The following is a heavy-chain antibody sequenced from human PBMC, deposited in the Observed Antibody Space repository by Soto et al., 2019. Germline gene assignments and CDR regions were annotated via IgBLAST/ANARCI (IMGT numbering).Heavy chain of an antibody. V-gene: IGHV3-7*05. CDR3: ARDGVAPGLYFDH. D-gene: IGHD6-13*01. J-gene: IGHJ4*02. Sequence: EVQLVESGGGLVQPGGSLGLSCAASGFIFSDYWMNWVRQTPGKRLEWVASIKYDGREKNYVDSVKGRFTISRDNAKNSVYLQMASLRAVNTAVYYCARDGVAPGLYFDHWGQGTPVTVSS. CDR1: GFIFSDYW. CDR2: IKYDGREK.